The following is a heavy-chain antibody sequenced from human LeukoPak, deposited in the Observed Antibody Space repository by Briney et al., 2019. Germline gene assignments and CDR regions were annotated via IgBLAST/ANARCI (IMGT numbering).Heavy chain of an antibody. CDR3: ARGDCSGGSCYPYYYYYGMDV. CDR2: ISAYNGNT. D-gene: IGHD2-15*01. V-gene: IGHV1-18*01. J-gene: IGHJ6*02. CDR1: GYTFTSYG. Sequence: ASVKVSCKASGYTFTSYGISWVRQAPGQGLEWMGWISAYNGNTNYAQKLQGRVTMTTDTSTSTAYMELSSLRSEDTAVYYCARGDCSGGSCYPYYYYYGMDVWGLGTTVTVSS.